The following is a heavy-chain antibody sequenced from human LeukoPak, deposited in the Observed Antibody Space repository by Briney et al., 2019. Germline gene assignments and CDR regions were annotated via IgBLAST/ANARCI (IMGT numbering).Heavy chain of an antibody. CDR2: INHSGST. Sequence: PSETLSLTCAVYGGSFSGYYWSWIRQPPGKGLEWIGEINHSGSTTYNPSLKSRVTISVDTSKNQFSLKLSSVTAADTAVYYCATQYGSGSYHEYNWFDPWGQGTLVTVSS. J-gene: IGHJ5*02. CDR3: ATQYGSGSYHEYNWFDP. D-gene: IGHD3-10*01. V-gene: IGHV4-34*01. CDR1: GGSFSGYY.